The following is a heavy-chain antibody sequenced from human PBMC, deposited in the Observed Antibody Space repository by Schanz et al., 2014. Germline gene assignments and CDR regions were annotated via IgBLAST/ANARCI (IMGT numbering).Heavy chain of an antibody. Sequence: VPLVESGGGLVQPGGSLRLSCAASGFTVSSNYMSWVRQAPGKGLEWVSITYSGGSTYYADSVKGRFTISRDNSKNTLYLLMNSLRAEDTAVYYCAKELISGWSGFDYWGQGTLVTVSS. D-gene: IGHD6-19*01. J-gene: IGHJ4*02. CDR3: AKELISGWSGFDY. CDR1: GFTVSSNY. V-gene: IGHV3-66*01. CDR2: TYSGGST.